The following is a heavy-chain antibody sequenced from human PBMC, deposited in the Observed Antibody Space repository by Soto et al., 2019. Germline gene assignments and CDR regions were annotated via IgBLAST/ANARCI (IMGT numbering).Heavy chain of an antibody. CDR1: GGSFSGYY. D-gene: IGHD3-10*01. Sequence: SETLSLTCAVYGGSFSGYYWSWIRQPPGKGLEWIGEINHSGSTNYNPSLKSRVTISVDTSKNQFSLKLSSVTAADTAVYYCARAFLRAYYYGSGTPDYWGQGTLVTV. J-gene: IGHJ4*02. CDR2: INHSGST. V-gene: IGHV4-34*01. CDR3: ARAFLRAYYYGSGTPDY.